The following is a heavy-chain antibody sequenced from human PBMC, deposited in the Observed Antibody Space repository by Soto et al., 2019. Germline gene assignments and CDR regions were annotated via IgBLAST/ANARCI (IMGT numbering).Heavy chain of an antibody. CDR2: ISAYNGNT. CDR3: ATGDTLPGFYTNPQSETKTVRMDV. D-gene: IGHD4-17*01. V-gene: IGHV1-18*01. J-gene: IGHJ6*02. CDR1: GYTFTSYG. Sequence: ASVKVSCKASGYTFTSYGISWVRQAPGQGLEWMGWISAYNGNTNYAQKLQGRVTMTTDTSTSTAYMELRSLRSDDTAVYYCATGDTLPGFYTNPQSETKTVRMDVWGQGTTVTVSS.